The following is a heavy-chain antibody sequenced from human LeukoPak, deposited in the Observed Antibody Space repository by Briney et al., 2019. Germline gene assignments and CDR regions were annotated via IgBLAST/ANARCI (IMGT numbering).Heavy chain of an antibody. Sequence: GGSLRLSCAASGFTFDDYGMSWVRQAPGKGLEWVSGIIWSGGSTGYADSVKGRFTVSRDNAKNSLYLQMNSLRAEDTAVYYCASVYGSGSYWYYYYYMDVWGKGTTVTISS. CDR3: ASVYGSGSYWYYYYYMDV. D-gene: IGHD3-10*01. V-gene: IGHV3-20*04. CDR2: IIWSGGST. J-gene: IGHJ6*03. CDR1: GFTFDDYG.